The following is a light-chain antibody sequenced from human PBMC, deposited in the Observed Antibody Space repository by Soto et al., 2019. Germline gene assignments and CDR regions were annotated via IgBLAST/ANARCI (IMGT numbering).Light chain of an antibody. CDR2: GVS. V-gene: IGKV3-20*01. J-gene: IGKJ5*01. CDR3: QQYTGPPTT. Sequence: ELVLTQSPGTLSLSPGESAALSCSASQPVSSNFLAWYQQKPGQAPRLLIYGVSSRASGIPDRFFGSGSGTDFTLTITRLEPEDSAVYFCQQYTGPPTTFGQGTRLEIK. CDR1: QPVSSNF.